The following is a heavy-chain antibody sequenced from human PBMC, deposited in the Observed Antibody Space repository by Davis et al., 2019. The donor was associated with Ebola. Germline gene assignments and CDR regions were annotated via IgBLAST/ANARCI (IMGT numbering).Heavy chain of an antibody. CDR1: GGSFSGYY. D-gene: IGHD6-13*01. J-gene: IGHJ4*02. V-gene: IGHV4-34*01. CDR3: ASAQQLVLVY. Sequence: MPSETLSLTCAVYGGSFSGYYWSWIRQPPGKGLEWIGEINHSGNTNYNPSLKSRVTISVDTSKNQFSLKLSSVTAADTAVYYCASAQQLVLVYWGQGTLVTVSP. CDR2: INHSGNT.